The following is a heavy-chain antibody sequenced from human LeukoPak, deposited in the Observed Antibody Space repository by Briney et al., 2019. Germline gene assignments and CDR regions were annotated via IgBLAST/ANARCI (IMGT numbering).Heavy chain of an antibody. J-gene: IGHJ4*02. CDR1: GFTFSSYE. Sequence: GGSLRLSCAASGFTFSSYEMNWVRQAPGKGLEWVSYISSSGSTIYYADSVKGRFTISRDNAKNSLYLQMNSLRAEDTVVYYCAREGQYGSGIDYWGQGTLVTVSS. V-gene: IGHV3-48*03. CDR2: ISSSGSTI. CDR3: AREGQYGSGIDY. D-gene: IGHD3-10*01.